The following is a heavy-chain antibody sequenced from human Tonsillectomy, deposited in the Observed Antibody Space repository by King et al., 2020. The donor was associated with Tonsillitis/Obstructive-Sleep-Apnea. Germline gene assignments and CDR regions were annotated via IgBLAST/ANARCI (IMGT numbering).Heavy chain of an antibody. V-gene: IGHV1-18*01. J-gene: IGHJ5*02. D-gene: IGHD3-10*01. CDR3: ANAKYYHSGSRGRPFWLDP. CDR2: ISTYNGNT. Sequence: VQLVESGAEVKKPGASVKVSCKASDYSLTSYDISWVRQAPGQGLEWMGWISTYNGNTNYAQKFQGRVTMTTDTSTSTAYMELRSLRSDDTDMYYCANAKYYHSGSRGRPFWLDPWGQGTLVTVSS. CDR1: DYSLTSYD.